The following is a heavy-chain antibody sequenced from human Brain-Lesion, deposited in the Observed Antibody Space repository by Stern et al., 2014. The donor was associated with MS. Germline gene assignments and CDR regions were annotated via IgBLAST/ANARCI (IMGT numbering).Heavy chain of an antibody. CDR1: GYTLTDLS. V-gene: IGHV1-24*01. J-gene: IGHJ4*02. CDR3: ATLSPGAGGNYYRHFDY. CDR2: FEPEDGET. Sequence: VQLVESGGEVKKPGASVKVSCKGSGYTLTDLSMHWVRQAPRKGLEWMGGFEPEDGETIYAQKFQGRVTMTEDTSTDTAYMELSSLRSEDTAVYYCATLSPGAGGNYYRHFDYWGQGTLVTVSS. D-gene: IGHD1-26*01.